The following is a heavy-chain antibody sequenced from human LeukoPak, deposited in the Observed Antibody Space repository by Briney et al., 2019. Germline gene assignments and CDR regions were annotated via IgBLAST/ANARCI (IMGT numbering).Heavy chain of an antibody. CDR1: GGSISSSNYY. CDR3: ARPNIRYCSGGACSNDGSDY. CDR2: IYDSGST. Sequence: SETLSLTCTVPGGSISSSNYYWGWIRQPPGKGLEWIGSIYDSGSTYYSPSLKSRATISVDTSKNQFSLKLSSVTAADTAVYYCARPNIRYCSGGACSNDGSDYWGQGTLVTVSS. J-gene: IGHJ4*02. V-gene: IGHV4-39*07. D-gene: IGHD2-15*01.